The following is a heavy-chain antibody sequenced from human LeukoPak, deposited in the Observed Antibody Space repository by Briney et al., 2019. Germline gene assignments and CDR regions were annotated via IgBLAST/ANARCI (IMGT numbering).Heavy chain of an antibody. J-gene: IGHJ4*02. Sequence: ASVKVSCKVSGYTLTELSMHWVRQAPGKGLEWMGGFDPEDGETIYAQKFQGRVTMTEDTSTDTAYMELCSLRSEDTAVYYCATDYCSSTSCYLFDYWGQGTLVTVSS. D-gene: IGHD2-2*01. CDR2: FDPEDGET. CDR1: GYTLTELS. CDR3: ATDYCSSTSCYLFDY. V-gene: IGHV1-24*01.